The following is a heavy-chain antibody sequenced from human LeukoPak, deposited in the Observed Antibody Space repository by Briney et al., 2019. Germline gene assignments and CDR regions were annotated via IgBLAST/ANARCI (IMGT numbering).Heavy chain of an antibody. CDR3: SPDSSGYYSGY. D-gene: IGHD3-22*01. CDR1: GFTFSSYA. Sequence: PGGSLRLSCAASGFTFSSYAMHWVRQAPGKGLEWVAVISYDGSNKYYADSVKGRFTISRDNSKNTLYLQMNSLRAEDTAVYYCSPDSSGYYSGYWGQGTLVTVSS. V-gene: IGHV3-30-3*01. J-gene: IGHJ4*02. CDR2: ISYDGSNK.